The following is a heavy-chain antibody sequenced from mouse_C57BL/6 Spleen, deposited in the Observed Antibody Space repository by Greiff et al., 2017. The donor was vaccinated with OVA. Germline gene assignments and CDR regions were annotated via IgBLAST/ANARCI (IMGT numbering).Heavy chain of an antibody. J-gene: IGHJ1*03. CDR2: IYPGDGDT. V-gene: IGHV1-80*01. D-gene: IGHD1-1*01. Sequence: VQLQQSGAELVKPGASVKISCKASGYAFSSYWMNWVKQRPGKGLEGIGQIYPGDGDTNYNGKFKGKATLTADKSSSTAYMQLSSLTSEDSAVYFCARFTTVVPSWYFDVWGTGTTVTVSS. CDR1: GYAFSSYW. CDR3: ARFTTVVPSWYFDV.